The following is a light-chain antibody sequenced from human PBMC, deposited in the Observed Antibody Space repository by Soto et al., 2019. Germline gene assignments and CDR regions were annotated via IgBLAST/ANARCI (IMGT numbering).Light chain of an antibody. J-gene: IGKJ2*01. V-gene: IGKV1-39*01. CDR3: QQSYSTLYT. CDR2: AAS. CDR1: QSISSY. Sequence: DIQMTQSPSSLSASVGDRVTITCRASQSISSYLNWYQQKPGKAPKLLIYAASSLQSGVPSRFSGIGSGTDVTLTSSSLQPEDFATYYCQQSYSTLYTFGQGTKLESK.